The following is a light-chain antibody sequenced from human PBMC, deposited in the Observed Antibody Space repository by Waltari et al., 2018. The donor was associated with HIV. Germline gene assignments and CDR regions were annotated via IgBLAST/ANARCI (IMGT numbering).Light chain of an antibody. CDR2: WAT. V-gene: IGKV4-1*01. CDR1: LSVLYTSNNQNY. CDR3: KQYYSTPLT. J-gene: IGKJ1*01. Sequence: DIVMTQSPDSLAVSLGERATINCKSSLSVLYTSNNQNYLAWYQQKPGQPPKVLTNWATTRESGVPDRCSGRGSGTDITITIRNVQAEDVAVYYCKQYYSTPLTFGQGTKVEIK.